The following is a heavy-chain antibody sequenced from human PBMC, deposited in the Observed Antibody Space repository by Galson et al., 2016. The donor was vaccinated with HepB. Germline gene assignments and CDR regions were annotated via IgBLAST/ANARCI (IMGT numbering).Heavy chain of an antibody. Sequence: SLRLSCAVSGLTFSDAWLNWVRQAPGKGLEWVGRIRSKSDGGTTEYAAPVKGRFTISRDDSKDTLYLQMNSLKIEDTALYYCTSDPRWCLWGQGTLVTVSS. D-gene: IGHD4-23*01. CDR3: TSDPRWCL. CDR1: GLTFSDAW. CDR2: IRSKSDGGTT. V-gene: IGHV3-15*01. J-gene: IGHJ4*02.